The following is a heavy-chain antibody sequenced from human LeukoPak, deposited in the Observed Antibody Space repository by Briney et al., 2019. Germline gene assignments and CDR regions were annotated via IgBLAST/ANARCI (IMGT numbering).Heavy chain of an antibody. V-gene: IGHV4-39*01. CDR1: GGSISSDSYY. J-gene: IGHJ5*02. CDR2: IYYSGST. D-gene: IGHD2-8*01. CDR3: ARHQYCTNDVCTAGGWFDP. Sequence: SGTLSLTCTVSGGSISSDSYYWAWIRQPPGKGLEWIASIYYSGSTYYNPSLKSRVTISVDTSRNQFSLKLSSVTAADTAVYYCARHQYCTNDVCTAGGWFDPWGQGTLVTVSS.